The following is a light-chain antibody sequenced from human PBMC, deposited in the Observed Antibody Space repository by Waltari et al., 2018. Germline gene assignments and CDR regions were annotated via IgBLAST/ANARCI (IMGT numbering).Light chain of an antibody. CDR3: AAWDDSLSGRV. V-gene: IGLV1-47*01. CDR1: RSNIVSNS. Sequence: QSVLTQPPSASGTPGQRVTISCSGSRSNIVSNSVYWYQQLPGTAPKLLTDRNTQRPSGVPDRFSGSKSGTSASLAISGLRSEDEADYYCAAWDDSLSGRVFGGGTKVTVL. J-gene: IGLJ3*02. CDR2: RNT.